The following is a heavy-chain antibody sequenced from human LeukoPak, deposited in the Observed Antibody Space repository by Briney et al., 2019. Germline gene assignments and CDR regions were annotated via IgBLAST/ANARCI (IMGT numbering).Heavy chain of an antibody. CDR1: GGSISSGGYS. CDR2: IYHSGST. CDR3: ARGTLRRGRVQFDY. J-gene: IGHJ4*02. Sequence: SETLSLTCAVSGGSISSGGYSWSWIRQPPGKGLEWIGYIYHSGSTYYNPSLKSRVTISVDTSKNQFSLKLSSVTAADTAVYYCARGTLRRGRVQFDYWGQGTLVTVSS. V-gene: IGHV4-30-2*01. D-gene: IGHD1-1*01.